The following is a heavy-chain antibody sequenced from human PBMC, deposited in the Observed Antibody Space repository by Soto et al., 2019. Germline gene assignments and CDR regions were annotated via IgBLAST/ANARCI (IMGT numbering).Heavy chain of an antibody. V-gene: IGHV4-34*01. Sequence: SETLSLTCAVYGGSFSGYYWSWIRQPPGKGLEWIGEINHSGSTNYNPSLKSRVTISVDTSKNQFSLKLSSVTAADTAVYYCARGPRYYGSGSYYNYYYGMDVWGQGTTVTVSS. CDR2: INHSGST. D-gene: IGHD3-10*01. J-gene: IGHJ6*02. CDR1: GGSFSGYY. CDR3: ARGPRYYGSGSYYNYYYGMDV.